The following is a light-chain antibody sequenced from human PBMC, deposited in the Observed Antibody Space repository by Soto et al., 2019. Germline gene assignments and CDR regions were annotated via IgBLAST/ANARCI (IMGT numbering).Light chain of an antibody. V-gene: IGLV2-14*01. CDR1: SSDIGNYNA. J-gene: IGLJ1*01. CDR3: GSCTTYRPYV. Sequence: QSALTQPASVSGSPGQSITIPCTGTSSDIGNYNAVSWYQQHPGKAPKLIIYEVTNRPSGVSDRFSGSKSGNTASLTFSGLQAEDEADYYCGSCTTYRPYVFATGTKVTVL. CDR2: EVT.